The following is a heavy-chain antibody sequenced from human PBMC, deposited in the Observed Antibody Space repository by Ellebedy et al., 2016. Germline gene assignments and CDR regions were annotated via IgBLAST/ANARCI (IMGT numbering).Heavy chain of an antibody. Sequence: ASVKVSCKASGYTFTSYGISWVRQAPGQGLEWMGWISAYTGNTNYAQMLQGRVTMTTDTSTSTAYMELRSLRSDDTAVYYCASFDSSGYYRPFDYWGQGTLVTVST. V-gene: IGHV1-18*01. CDR1: GYTFTSYG. D-gene: IGHD3-22*01. CDR2: ISAYTGNT. CDR3: ASFDSSGYYRPFDY. J-gene: IGHJ4*02.